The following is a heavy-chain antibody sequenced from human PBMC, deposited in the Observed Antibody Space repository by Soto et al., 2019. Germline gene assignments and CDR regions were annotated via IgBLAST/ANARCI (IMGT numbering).Heavy chain of an antibody. V-gene: IGHV4-59*11. J-gene: IGHJ5*01. CDR1: GGSMISPS. CDR2: IQHSGST. D-gene: IGHD1-7*01. CDR3: ARGPTITGTISWFDP. Sequence: SVTFFRPCTISGGSMISPSCSRFRQPPGKGLEWIGEIQHSGSTNYNSSLTSRVTISVDQSKNQFSLKLSSVTAADTAVYYCARGPTITGTISWFDPWGQGTLVT.